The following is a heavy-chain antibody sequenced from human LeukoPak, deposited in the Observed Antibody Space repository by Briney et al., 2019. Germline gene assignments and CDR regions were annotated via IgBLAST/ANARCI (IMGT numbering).Heavy chain of an antibody. J-gene: IGHJ4*02. D-gene: IGHD6-19*01. CDR3: ARDFFGIAVDPTFGY. CDR1: GFTFSSYS. CDR2: ISSSSSYI. V-gene: IGHV3-21*01. Sequence: PWGSLTLTCAASGFTFSSYSMNWVRQAPGKGLEWVSSISSSSSYIYYADSVKGRFTISRDNAKNSLYLQMNSLRAEDTAVYYCARDFFGIAVDPTFGYWGPVALVTFSS.